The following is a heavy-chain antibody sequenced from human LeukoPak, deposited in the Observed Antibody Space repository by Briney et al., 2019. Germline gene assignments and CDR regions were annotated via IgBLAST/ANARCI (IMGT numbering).Heavy chain of an antibody. CDR3: ARAGIAAAGTLDY. D-gene: IGHD6-13*01. CDR2: ITPIFGTA. Sequence: PRASVKVSCKASGGTFSSYAISWVRQAPGQGLEWMGGITPIFGTANYAQKFQGRVTITADESTSTAYMELSSLRSEDTAVYYCARAGIAAAGTLDYWGQGTLVTVSS. V-gene: IGHV1-69*01. J-gene: IGHJ4*02. CDR1: GGTFSSYA.